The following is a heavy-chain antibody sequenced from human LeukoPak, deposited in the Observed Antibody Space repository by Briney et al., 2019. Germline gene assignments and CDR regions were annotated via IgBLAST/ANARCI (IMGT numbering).Heavy chain of an antibody. D-gene: IGHD3-10*01. Sequence: PSETLSLTCAVYGGSFSGYYWSWIRQPPGKGLEWIGEINHSGSTNYNPSLKSRVTISVDTSKNQFSLKLSSVTAADTAVYYCARGPVYYYGSGSARIDYWGQGTLVTVSS. V-gene: IGHV4-34*01. CDR2: INHSGST. J-gene: IGHJ4*02. CDR1: GGSFSGYY. CDR3: ARGPVYYYGSGSARIDY.